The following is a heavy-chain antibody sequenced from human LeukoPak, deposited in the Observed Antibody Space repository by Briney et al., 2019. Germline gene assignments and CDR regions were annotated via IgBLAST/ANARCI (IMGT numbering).Heavy chain of an antibody. Sequence: SETLSLTCTVSGGSISSSSYYWGWIRQPPGKGLEWIGSMYYSGSTYYNPSLKSRVTISVDTSKSQFSLKLSSVTAADTAVYYCARVNGVAAYPIDYWGQGTLVTVSS. CDR3: ARVNGVAAYPIDY. D-gene: IGHD6-13*01. CDR2: MYYSGST. J-gene: IGHJ4*02. V-gene: IGHV4-39*07. CDR1: GGSISSSSYY.